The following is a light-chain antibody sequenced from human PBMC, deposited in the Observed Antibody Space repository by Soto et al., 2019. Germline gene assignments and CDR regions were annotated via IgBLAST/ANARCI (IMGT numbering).Light chain of an antibody. CDR3: QQYGSSPRT. J-gene: IGKJ1*01. Sequence: EIVLTQSPGTLSLSPVERATLSCMASQSVSSNYLGWYQQRPGQAPRLLIYGASRRATGIPDRFSGSGSGTDFTLTISRLEPEDFAVYYCQQYGSSPRTFGQGTKVDIK. V-gene: IGKV3-20*01. CDR2: GAS. CDR1: QSVSSNY.